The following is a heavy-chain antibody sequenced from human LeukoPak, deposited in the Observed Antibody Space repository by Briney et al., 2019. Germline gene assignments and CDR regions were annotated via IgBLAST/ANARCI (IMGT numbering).Heavy chain of an antibody. CDR2: INHSGST. Sequence: PSETLSLTCAVSGGSFSGYYWSWIRQPPGKGLEWIGEINHSGSTNYNPSLKSRVTISVDTSKNQFSLKLSSVTAADTAVYYCARGRMGYYGSGRAGVWFDPWGQGTLVTVSS. CDR3: ARGRMGYYGSGRAGVWFDP. CDR1: GGSFSGYY. D-gene: IGHD3-10*01. J-gene: IGHJ5*02. V-gene: IGHV4-34*01.